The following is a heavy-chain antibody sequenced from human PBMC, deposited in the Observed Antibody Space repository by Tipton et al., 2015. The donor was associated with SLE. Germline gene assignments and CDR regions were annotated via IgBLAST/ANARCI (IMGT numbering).Heavy chain of an antibody. Sequence: TLSLTCTVSGDSITDSGYSWNWVRQHPGAGLEWIGYIHHSGRTDYNPSLKSRVTISVDTSKNQFSLKLNSVTAADTAVYYCARRGDYSSSWYVAFYYYMDVWGKGTAVTVSS. D-gene: IGHD6-13*01. CDR2: IHHSGRT. CDR3: ARRGDYSSSWYVAFYYYMDV. CDR1: GDSITDSGYS. V-gene: IGHV4-31*03. J-gene: IGHJ6*03.